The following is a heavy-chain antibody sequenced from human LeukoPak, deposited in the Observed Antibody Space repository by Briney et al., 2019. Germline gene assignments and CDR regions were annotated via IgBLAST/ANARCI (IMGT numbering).Heavy chain of an antibody. CDR2: IYYSGST. CDR3: ARDGCSGGSCYIDY. CDR1: GGSLSSGGYY. J-gene: IGHJ4*02. V-gene: IGHV4-31*03. D-gene: IGHD2-15*01. Sequence: SETLSLTCTLSGGSLSSGGYYWSWIRQHPGTGLEWVGYIYYSGSTYYNPSLKSRVTISVDTSKNQFSLKLSSVTAADTAVYYCARDGCSGGSCYIDYWGQGTLVTVSS.